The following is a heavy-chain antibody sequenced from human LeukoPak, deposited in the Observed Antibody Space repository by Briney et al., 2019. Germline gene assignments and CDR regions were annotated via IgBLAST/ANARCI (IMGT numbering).Heavy chain of an antibody. CDR2: IYYSGST. CDR1: GGSIIHYY. J-gene: IGHJ3*02. V-gene: IGHV4-59*08. D-gene: IGHD3-10*01. Sequence: SETLSLTCTVSGGSIIHYYWGGIGQPPGRGREGMGYIYYSGSTNYNPPLKSRLTISVDTSKNQFSLGLAATTAADTAVYYCARHEGITVNPFDIWGQGTMVTVSS. CDR3: ARHEGITVNPFDI.